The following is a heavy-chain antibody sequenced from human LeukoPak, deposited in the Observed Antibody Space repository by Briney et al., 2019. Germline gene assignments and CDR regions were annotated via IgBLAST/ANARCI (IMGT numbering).Heavy chain of an antibody. CDR1: GFTFSTYA. CDR2: ISGSGGST. J-gene: IGHJ4*02. V-gene: IGHV3-23*01. D-gene: IGHD2-2*01. Sequence: GGSLRLSCTASGFTFSTYAMSWVRQAPGEGLEWVSGISGSGGSTYYTDSVKGRFTISRDNSKYTLHLQMSSLRAEDTALYYCVKDRCDRTTCPEVWGQGTLVTVSS. CDR3: VKDRCDRTTCPEV.